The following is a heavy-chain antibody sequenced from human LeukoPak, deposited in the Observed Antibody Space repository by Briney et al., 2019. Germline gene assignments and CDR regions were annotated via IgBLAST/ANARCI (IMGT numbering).Heavy chain of an antibody. V-gene: IGHV4-39*01. CDR3: ARQTGSGLFILP. CDR1: GGPISSSSYY. CDR2: IYYSGNT. D-gene: IGHD3/OR15-3a*01. Sequence: SETLSLTCTVSGGPISSSSYYWGWIRQPPGKGLEWIGSIYYSGNTYYNASLKSQVSISIDTSKNRFSLKLTSVTAADTAVYYCARQTGSGLFILPGGQGTLVTVSS. J-gene: IGHJ4*02.